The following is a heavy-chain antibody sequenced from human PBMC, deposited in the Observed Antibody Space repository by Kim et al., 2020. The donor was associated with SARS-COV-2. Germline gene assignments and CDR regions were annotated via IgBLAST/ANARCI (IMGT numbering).Heavy chain of an antibody. CDR2: FDTEDGET. CDR1: GYTLTELS. J-gene: IGHJ6*02. D-gene: IGHD6-19*01. V-gene: IGHV1-24*01. Sequence: ASVKVSCKVSGYTLTELSIHWVRQAPGKGLDWMGGFDTEDGETIYAQKFQGRVTMTEDTSTDTAYMDLSSLRSEDTAVYYCAAALAVAGRSSDYSYYYGMDVWGQGTTVTVSS. CDR3: AAALAVAGRSSDYSYYYGMDV.